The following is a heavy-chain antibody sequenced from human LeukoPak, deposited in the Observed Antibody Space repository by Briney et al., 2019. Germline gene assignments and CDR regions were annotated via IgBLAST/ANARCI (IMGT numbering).Heavy chain of an antibody. Sequence: AGGSLRLSCAASGFTFSSYEMNWVRQAPGKGLEWVSTISGSGDSTYYADSVKGRFTISRDNSKNTLYLQMNSLRAEDTAVYYCAKDDRIQLWLKGDDWGQGTLVTVSS. CDR3: AKDDRIQLWLKGDD. D-gene: IGHD5-18*01. CDR2: ISGSGDST. CDR1: GFTFSSYE. V-gene: IGHV3-23*01. J-gene: IGHJ4*02.